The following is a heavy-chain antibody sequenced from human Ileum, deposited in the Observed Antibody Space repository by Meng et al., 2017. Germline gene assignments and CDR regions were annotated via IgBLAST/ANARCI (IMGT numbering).Heavy chain of an antibody. CDR2: ISHRGSS. J-gene: IGHJ4*02. CDR1: GGSFSPHS. D-gene: IGHD2-21*02. CDR3: RLAYCIGDCGDY. Sequence: QEHLQQWGAGLLKPSETRSRICAVYGGSFSPHSWTWFRQPPGRGLEWIGGISHRGSSNSNPSLSSRVTISADMSKSQSSLKLSSVTAADTAVYYCRLAYCIGDCGDYWGQGTLVTVSS. V-gene: IGHV4-34*01.